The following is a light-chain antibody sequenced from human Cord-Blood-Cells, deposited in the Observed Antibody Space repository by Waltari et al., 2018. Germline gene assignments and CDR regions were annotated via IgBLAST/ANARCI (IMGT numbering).Light chain of an antibody. V-gene: IGKV3-20*01. Sequence: EIVLTQSPGTLSLSPGERATLSCRASQSVSSSYLAWYQQKPGQAPSLLIYGASSSATGIPDRFSGSGSGTDCTLTISSLEPEDFAVYYCQQYGSSPWTFGQGTKVEIK. CDR3: QQYGSSPWT. J-gene: IGKJ1*01. CDR2: GAS. CDR1: QSVSSSY.